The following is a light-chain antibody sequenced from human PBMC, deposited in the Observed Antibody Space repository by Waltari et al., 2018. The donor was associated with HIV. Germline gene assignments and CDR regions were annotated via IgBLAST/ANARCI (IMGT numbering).Light chain of an antibody. CDR1: SSDVGGYNY. J-gene: IGLJ2*01. CDR2: EVS. Sequence: QSALTQTASVSGSPGQSITISCTGTSSDVGGYNYVSWYQHNPGKATKLLIYEVSNRPSGFSNRFSGSKSGNTASLIISGLQAEDEADYYCSSYTSSSTLAVFCGGTKLTVL. CDR3: SSYTSSSTLAV. V-gene: IGLV2-14*01.